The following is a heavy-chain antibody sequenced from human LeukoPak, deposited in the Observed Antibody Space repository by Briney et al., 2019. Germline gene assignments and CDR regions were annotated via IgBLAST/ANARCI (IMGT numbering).Heavy chain of an antibody. D-gene: IGHD6-19*01. J-gene: IGHJ4*02. CDR1: GGSISSSSYY. Sequence: SETLSLTCTVSGGSISSSSYYWSWIRQPPGKGLEWIGYIYYSGSTNYNPSLKSRVTISVDTSKNQFSLKLSSVTAADTAVYYCARGLRNIAVAGRLFDYWGQGTLVTVSS. V-gene: IGHV4-61*05. CDR2: IYYSGST. CDR3: ARGLRNIAVAGRLFDY.